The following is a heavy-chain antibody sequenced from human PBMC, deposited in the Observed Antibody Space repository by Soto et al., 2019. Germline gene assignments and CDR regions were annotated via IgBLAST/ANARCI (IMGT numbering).Heavy chain of an antibody. CDR2: ISSSSSYI. D-gene: IGHD6-13*01. J-gene: IGHJ4*02. Sequence: GGSLRLSCAASGFTFSSYSMNWVRQAPGEGLEWVSSISSSSSYIYYADSVKGRFTISRDNAKNSLYLQVNSLRAEDTAVYYCAREGIAAALDYWGQGTLVTVSS. V-gene: IGHV3-21*01. CDR3: AREGIAAALDY. CDR1: GFTFSSYS.